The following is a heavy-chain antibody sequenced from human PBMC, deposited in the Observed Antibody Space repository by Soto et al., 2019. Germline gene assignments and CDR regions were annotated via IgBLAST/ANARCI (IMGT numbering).Heavy chain of an antibody. CDR2: ISSSSSYI. V-gene: IGHV3-21*01. CDR3: ARGGDYYDSSGYYYVTPGAFDI. J-gene: IGHJ3*02. CDR1: GFTFSSYS. Sequence: PGGSLRLSCAASGFTFSSYSMNWVRQAPGKGLEWVSSISSSSSYIYYADSVKGRFTISRDNAKNSLYLQMNSLRAEDTAVYYCARGGDYYDSSGYYYVTPGAFDIWGQGTMVTVSS. D-gene: IGHD3-22*01.